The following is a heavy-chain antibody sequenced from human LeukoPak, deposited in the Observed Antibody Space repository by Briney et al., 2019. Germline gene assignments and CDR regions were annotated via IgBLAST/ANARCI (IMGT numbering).Heavy chain of an antibody. CDR2: IFYSGST. D-gene: IGHD3-9*01. V-gene: IGHV4-39*07. J-gene: IGHJ4*02. CDR1: SGSISTSNYY. CDR3: ARSLGYDILTGPTTYYFDY. Sequence: SETLSLTCTVSSGSISTSNYYWGWVRQPPGKALEWIGNIFYSGSTYYSPSLKSRVTISLDTSRNQFSLKLNSVTAADTAVYYCARSLGYDILTGPTTYYFDYWGQGTLVTVSS.